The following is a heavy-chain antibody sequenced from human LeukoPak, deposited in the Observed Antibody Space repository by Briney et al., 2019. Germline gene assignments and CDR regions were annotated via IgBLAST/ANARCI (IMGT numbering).Heavy chain of an antibody. Sequence: TGGSLRLSCAASGFTFDDYAMHWVRQAPGKGLEWVSGISWNSGSIGYADSVKGRFAISRDNAKSSLFLQMNSLRAEDTAVYYCARDGGATMVRGVATYDSWGQGTLVTVSS. J-gene: IGHJ4*02. D-gene: IGHD3-10*01. V-gene: IGHV3-9*01. CDR2: ISWNSGSI. CDR1: GFTFDDYA. CDR3: ARDGGATMVRGVATYDS.